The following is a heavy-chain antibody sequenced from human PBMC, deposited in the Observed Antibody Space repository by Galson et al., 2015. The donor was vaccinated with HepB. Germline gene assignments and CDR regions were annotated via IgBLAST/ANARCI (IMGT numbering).Heavy chain of an antibody. V-gene: IGHV3-30*04. CDR3: AREVTTGYYYYGMDV. D-gene: IGHD5-18*01. J-gene: IGHJ6*02. CDR1: GFTFSSYS. Sequence: SLRLSCAASGFTFSSYSMHWVRQAPGKGLEWVAVISYDGSNKYYADSVKGRFTISRDNPKNTLYLQMNSLRAEDTAVYYCAREVTTGYYYYGMDVWGQGTTVTVSS. CDR2: ISYDGSNK.